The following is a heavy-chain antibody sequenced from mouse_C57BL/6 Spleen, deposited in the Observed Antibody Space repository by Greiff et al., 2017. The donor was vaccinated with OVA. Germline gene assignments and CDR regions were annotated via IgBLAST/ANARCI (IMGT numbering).Heavy chain of an antibody. CDR1: GFTFSDYG. CDR3: ASGDEAY. D-gene: IGHD3-3*01. Sequence: EVKLVESGGGLVKPGGSLKLSCAASGFTFSDYGMHWVRQAPEKGLEWVAYISSGSSTIYYADTVKGRFTIPRDNAKNTLFLQMTSLRSEDTAMYYCASGDEAYWGQGTLVTVSA. V-gene: IGHV5-17*01. J-gene: IGHJ3*01. CDR2: ISSGSSTI.